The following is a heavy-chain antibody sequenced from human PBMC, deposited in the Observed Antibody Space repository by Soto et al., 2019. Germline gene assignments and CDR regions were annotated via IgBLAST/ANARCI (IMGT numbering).Heavy chain of an antibody. Sequence: QLQLQESGPGLVKPSETLSLTCTVSGGSISSSSYYWGWIRQPPGKGLEWIGSIYYSGSTYYNPSLKSRVTLSVDTCRNQFSLKLSSVTAADTAVYYCARRQWLVYYFDYWGQGTLVTVSS. CDR1: GGSISSSSYY. V-gene: IGHV4-39*01. CDR2: IYYSGST. J-gene: IGHJ4*02. CDR3: ARRQWLVYYFDY. D-gene: IGHD6-19*01.